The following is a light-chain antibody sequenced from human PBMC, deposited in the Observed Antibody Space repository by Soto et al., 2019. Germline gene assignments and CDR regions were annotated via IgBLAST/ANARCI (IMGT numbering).Light chain of an antibody. CDR1: QSISSN. CDR2: GAS. V-gene: IGKV3-15*01. Sequence: EIVMTQSPATLSMSPGERATLSCRASQSISSNLAWYQQKPGQAPRLLIYGASTRATGIPARFSGSGSGTDFTLTISSLQSEDFAIYYCHQYNNWPPLYTFGQGTKLENK. CDR3: HQYNNWPPLYT. J-gene: IGKJ2*01.